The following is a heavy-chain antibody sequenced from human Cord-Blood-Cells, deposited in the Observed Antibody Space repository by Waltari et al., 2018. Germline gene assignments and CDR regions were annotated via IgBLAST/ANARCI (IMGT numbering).Heavy chain of an antibody. CDR1: GGTFSSYD. V-gene: IGHV1-69*01. Sequence: QVQLVQSGAEVKKPGSPVKVSCKASGGTFSSYDISWVRQAPGQGLEWMGGIIPIFGTANYAQKFQGRVTITADESTSTAYMELSSLRSEDTAVYYCASPMTTSYYFDYWGQGTLVTVSS. D-gene: IGHD4-17*01. CDR3: ASPMTTSYYFDY. J-gene: IGHJ4*02. CDR2: IIPIFGTA.